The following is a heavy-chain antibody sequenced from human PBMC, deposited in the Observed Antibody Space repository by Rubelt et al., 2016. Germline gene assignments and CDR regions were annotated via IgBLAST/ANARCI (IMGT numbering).Heavy chain of an antibody. CDR3: GGWPIIATASTYEY. V-gene: IGHV3-23*01. Sequence: GSGGGLVQPGGSLRLSCAASGFTFTTHGMSWVRQAPGKGLEWVSTISGGGGSAYYADSVKGRFAVSRDNSKNTLYLPMSSLGADDTAVYYCGGWPIIATASTYEYWGQGTLVTVSS. CDR1: GFTFTTHG. D-gene: IGHD2-21*02. CDR2: ISGGGGSA. J-gene: IGHJ1*01.